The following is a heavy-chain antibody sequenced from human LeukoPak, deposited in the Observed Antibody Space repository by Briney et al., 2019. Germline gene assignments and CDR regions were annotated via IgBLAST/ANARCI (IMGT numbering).Heavy chain of an antibody. D-gene: IGHD6-19*01. V-gene: IGHV3-21*01. CDR3: ARPRAVAGGGYDY. J-gene: IGHJ4*02. CDR2: ISSSRSYI. CDR1: GFTFSSYS. Sequence: GGSLTLSCTASGFTFSSYSMNWVRQPQGKGLEWDSSISSSRSYIYYADSVKGRFSISRDNAKNSLYLQMNSLRAEDTAVYYCARPRAVAGGGYDYWGQGTLVTVSS.